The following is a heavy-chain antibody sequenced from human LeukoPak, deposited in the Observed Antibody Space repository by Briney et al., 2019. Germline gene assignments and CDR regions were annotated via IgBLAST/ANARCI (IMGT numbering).Heavy chain of an antibody. CDR2: IYYSGST. CDR1: GGSISSYY. J-gene: IGHJ6*02. D-gene: IGHD1-26*01. CDR3: ARWVVGATTSVYGMDV. V-gene: IGHV4-59*01. Sequence: SETLSLTCTVSGGSISSYYWSWIRQPPGKGLEWIGYIYYSGSTNYNPSLKSRVTISVDTSMNQFSLKLSSVTAADTAVYYCARWVVGATTSVYGMDVWGQGTTVTVSS.